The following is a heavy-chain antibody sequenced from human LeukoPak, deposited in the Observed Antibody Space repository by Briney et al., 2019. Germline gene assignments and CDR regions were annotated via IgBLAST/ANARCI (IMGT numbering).Heavy chain of an antibody. D-gene: IGHD3-3*01. J-gene: IGHJ6*03. Sequence: ASVKVSCKASGYTFTGYYMHWVRQAPGQGLEWMGWINPNSGGTNHAQKFQGRVTMTRDTSISTAYMELSRLRSDDTAVYYCARINYDFPLYYMDVWGNGTTVTVSS. CDR1: GYTFTGYY. V-gene: IGHV1-2*02. CDR3: ARINYDFPLYYMDV. CDR2: INPNSGGT.